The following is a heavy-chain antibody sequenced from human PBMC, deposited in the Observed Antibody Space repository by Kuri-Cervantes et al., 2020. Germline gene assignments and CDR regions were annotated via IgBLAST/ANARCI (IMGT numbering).Heavy chain of an antibody. D-gene: IGHD3-22*01. V-gene: IGHV1-69*05. J-gene: IGHJ3*02. CDR2: IIPIFGTP. Sequence: SVKVSCMASGGTFSSYAISWVRQAPGQGLEWMGGIIPIFGTPNYAQKFQGRVTITTDESTSTAYMELNSLRAEDTAVYYCARLLHMIVVVSDAFDIWGQGTMVTVSS. CDR3: ARLLHMIVVVSDAFDI. CDR1: GGTFSSYA.